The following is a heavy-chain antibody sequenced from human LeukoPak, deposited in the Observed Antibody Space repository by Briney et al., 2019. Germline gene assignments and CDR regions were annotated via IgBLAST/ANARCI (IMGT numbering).Heavy chain of an antibody. CDR1: GFTFNNYA. J-gene: IGHJ4*02. D-gene: IGHD3-22*01. Sequence: GGSLRLSCVASGFTFNNYAMSWVRQAPGRGLEWASSTAGSGISKDYADSVKGRFTISKGKSKNTLYLQMDNLRAEDTGVYFCARLPTFYYDSSGYHYDYWGQGTLVTVSS. CDR3: ARLPTFYYDSSGYHYDY. CDR2: TAGSGISK. V-gene: IGHV3-23*01.